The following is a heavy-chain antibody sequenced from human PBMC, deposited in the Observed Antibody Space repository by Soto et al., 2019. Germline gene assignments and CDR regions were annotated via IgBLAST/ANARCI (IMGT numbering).Heavy chain of an antibody. CDR2: IGTAGDT. CDR3: ARGYYYGMDV. Sequence: EVQLVESGGGLVQPGGSLRLSCAASGFTFSSHDMHWVRQATGKGLEWVSAIGTAGDTYYPGSVKGRFTISRETAKNSLFFQMNRLRAEDSAVSYCARGYYYGMDVWGQGTTVTLSS. J-gene: IGHJ6*02. V-gene: IGHV3-13*01. CDR1: GFTFSSHD.